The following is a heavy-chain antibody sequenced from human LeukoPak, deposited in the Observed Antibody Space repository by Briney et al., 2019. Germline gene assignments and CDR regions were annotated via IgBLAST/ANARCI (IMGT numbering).Heavy chain of an antibody. CDR1: GGTFSSYA. CDR2: ISAYNGNT. J-gene: IGHJ6*02. CDR3: ARVGSYNYYYYYGMDV. D-gene: IGHD2-15*01. Sequence: ASVKVSCKASGGTFSSYAISWVRQAPGQGLEWMGWISAYNGNTNYAQKLQGRVTMTTDTSTSTAYMELRSLRSDDTAVYYCARVGSYNYYYYYGMDVWGQGTTVTVSS. V-gene: IGHV1-18*01.